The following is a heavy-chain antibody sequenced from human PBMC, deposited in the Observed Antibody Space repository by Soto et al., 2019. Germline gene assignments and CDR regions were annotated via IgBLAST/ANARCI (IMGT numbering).Heavy chain of an antibody. CDR3: ASEDYGDYVLDY. CDR2: IIPILGIA. Sequence: VQLVQSGAEVKKPGSSVKVSCKASGGTFSSYTISWVRQAPGQGLEWMGRIIPILGIANYAQKFQGRVTITADKSTSTAYMELSSLRSEDTAVYYCASEDYGDYVLDYWGQGTLVTVSS. CDR1: GGTFSSYT. D-gene: IGHD4-17*01. V-gene: IGHV1-69*02. J-gene: IGHJ4*02.